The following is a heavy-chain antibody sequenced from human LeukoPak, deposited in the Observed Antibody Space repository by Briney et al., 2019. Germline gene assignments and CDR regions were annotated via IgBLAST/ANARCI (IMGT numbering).Heavy chain of an antibody. V-gene: IGHV3-15*01. CDR3: TTVDSGRGKRTSGYYYSMDV. D-gene: IGHD1-1*01. Sequence: GGSLRLSCAASGFTFSDAWMSWVRQAPGKGLEWVGRIKSKTDGGTTDYAAPVKGRFTISRDDSKNTLYLQMNSLKTEDTAVYYCTTVDSGRGKRTSGYYYSMDVWGQGTTVTVSS. CDR2: IKSKTDGGTT. CDR1: GFTFSDAW. J-gene: IGHJ6*02.